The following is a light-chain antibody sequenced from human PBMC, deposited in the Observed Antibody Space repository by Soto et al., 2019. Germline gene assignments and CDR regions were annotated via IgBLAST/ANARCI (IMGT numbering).Light chain of an antibody. V-gene: IGKV3-20*01. CDR1: QSFSSNY. CDR3: QQYGSSPWT. J-gene: IGKJ1*01. Sequence: EIVLTQSPGTLSVSPGERATLSCRASQSFSSNYVAWYQQKPGQAPRLLIYGASSRATGIPDRFSGSGSGTDFTLTISRLEPEDFAVYYCQQYGSSPWTFGQGTKVEIK. CDR2: GAS.